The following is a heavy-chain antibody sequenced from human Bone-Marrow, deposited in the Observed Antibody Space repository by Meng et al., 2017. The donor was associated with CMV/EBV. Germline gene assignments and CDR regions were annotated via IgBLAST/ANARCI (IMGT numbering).Heavy chain of an antibody. CDR3: ARQKKTPITIFGGTYYYYGMDV. J-gene: IGHJ6*02. V-gene: IGHV5-51*01. CDR2: IYPGDSDT. Sequence: GESLKISCKGSGYSFTSYWIGWVRQMPGKGLEWRGIIYPGDSDTRYSPSFQGQVTLSADKSISTAYLQWSSLKASDTDMYYCARQKKTPITIFGGTYYYYGMDVWGQGTTVTVSS. CDR1: GYSFTSYW. D-gene: IGHD3-3*01.